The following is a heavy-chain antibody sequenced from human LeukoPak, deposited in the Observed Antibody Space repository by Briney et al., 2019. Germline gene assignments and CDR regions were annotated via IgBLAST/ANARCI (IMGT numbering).Heavy chain of an antibody. Sequence: PSETLSLTCTVTGAAISSYYWSWIRQPPGKGLEWIGEINHSGSTNYNPSLKSRVTISVDTSKNQFSLKLSSVTAADTAVYYCARVVPAARGAFYSSSRDYYYMDVWGKGTTVTVSS. D-gene: IGHD2-2*01. CDR1: GAAISSYY. J-gene: IGHJ6*03. V-gene: IGHV4-34*01. CDR3: ARVVPAARGAFYSSSRDYYYMDV. CDR2: INHSGST.